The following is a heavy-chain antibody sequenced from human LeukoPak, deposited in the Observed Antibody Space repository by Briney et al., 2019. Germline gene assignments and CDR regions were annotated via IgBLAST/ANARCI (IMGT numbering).Heavy chain of an antibody. CDR1: GYTFAIYG. CDR3: ARAGSGRYYYYMDV. Sequence: ASVRVSCKASGYTFAIYGISWVRQAPGQGLEWMGWISSDNGYTNYAQTFQGRVTMTTDTSTNTAYMELRSLRSDDTAVYYCARAGSGRYYYYMDVWGKGTTVTVSS. J-gene: IGHJ6*03. CDR2: ISSDNGYT. D-gene: IGHD3-10*01. V-gene: IGHV1-18*04.